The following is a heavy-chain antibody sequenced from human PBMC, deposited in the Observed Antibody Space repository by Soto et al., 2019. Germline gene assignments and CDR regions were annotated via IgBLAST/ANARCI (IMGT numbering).Heavy chain of an antibody. V-gene: IGHV3-23*01. Sequence: VQLLESGGGLLQPGGSLRLSCAASGFAFSAYATSWVRQAPGKGLEWVSGISGSGGGTYYADSVKGRFTISRDNSKNTLYLHVNSLRAEDTAVYYCAKALFNSNYGDYFDFWGQGTLVTVSS. D-gene: IGHD1-7*01. CDR2: ISGSGGGT. CDR3: AKALFNSNYGDYFDF. J-gene: IGHJ4*02. CDR1: GFAFSAYA.